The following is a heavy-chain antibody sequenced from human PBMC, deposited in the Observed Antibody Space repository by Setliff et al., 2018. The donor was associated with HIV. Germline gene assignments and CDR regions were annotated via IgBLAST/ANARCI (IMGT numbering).Heavy chain of an antibody. J-gene: IGHJ3*02. D-gene: IGHD3-9*01. CDR2: IYHSGST. CDR3: ATRGNDILTPHAFHI. V-gene: IGHV4-4*02. Sequence: KASETLSLTCAVSGGSISNTNRWNWVRQPPGKGLEWIGEIYHSGSTNYNPSLKIRVTISVDKSKNQFSLKLSSVTAADTAVYYCATRGNDILTPHAFHIWGQGTRVTVSS. CDR1: GGSISNTNR.